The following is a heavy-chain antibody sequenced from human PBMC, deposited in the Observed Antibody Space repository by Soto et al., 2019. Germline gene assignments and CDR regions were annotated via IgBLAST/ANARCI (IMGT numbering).Heavy chain of an antibody. Sequence: QVQLVQSGAEVKKPGSSVKVSCKASGGTFSSYAISWVRQAPGQGLEWMGGIIPIFGTANYAQKFQGRVTITADESTSTAYMELSSLRSEDTAVYYCASPKISGYDRDYYYYGMDVWGQGTTVTVSS. D-gene: IGHD5-12*01. J-gene: IGHJ6*02. CDR3: ASPKISGYDRDYYYYGMDV. CDR1: GGTFSSYA. CDR2: IIPIFGTA. V-gene: IGHV1-69*01.